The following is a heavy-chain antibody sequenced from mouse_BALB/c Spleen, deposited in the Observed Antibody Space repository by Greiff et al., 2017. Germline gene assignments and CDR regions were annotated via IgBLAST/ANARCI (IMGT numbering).Heavy chain of an antibody. D-gene: IGHD1-1*01. CDR2: IWAGGST. J-gene: IGHJ4*01. Sequence: QVQLKESGPGLVAPSQSLSITCTVSGFSLTSYGVHWVRQPPGKGLEWLGVIWAGGSTNYNSALMSRLSISKDNSKSQVFLKMNSLQTDDTAMYYCARDRVYYGSSSYAMDYWGQGTSVTVAS. V-gene: IGHV2-9*02. CDR1: GFSLTSYG. CDR3: ARDRVYYGSSSYAMDY.